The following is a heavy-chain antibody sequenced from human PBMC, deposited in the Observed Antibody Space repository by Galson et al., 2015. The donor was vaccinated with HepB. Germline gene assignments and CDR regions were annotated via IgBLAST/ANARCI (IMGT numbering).Heavy chain of an antibody. CDR1: GGTFSSYT. CDR3: ARGRLVMGGNRPYYYYMDV. D-gene: IGHD4-23*01. V-gene: IGHV1-69*02. Sequence: SVKVSCKASGGTFSSYTISWVRQAPGQGLEWMGRIIPILGIANYAQKFQGRVTITADESTSTAYMELSSLRSEDTAVYYCARGRLVMGGNRPYYYYMDVWGKGPPVTVSS. J-gene: IGHJ6*03. CDR2: IIPILGIA.